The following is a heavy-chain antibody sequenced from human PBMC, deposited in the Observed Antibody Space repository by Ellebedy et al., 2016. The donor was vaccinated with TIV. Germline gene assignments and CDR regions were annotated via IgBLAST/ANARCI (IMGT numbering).Heavy chain of an antibody. V-gene: IGHV3-74*01. CDR2: INGDGGST. J-gene: IGHJ3*02. Sequence: GESLKISXAASGFTFTDYMMHWVRQVPGKGLAWVSRINGDGGSTSYADSVKGRFIISRDNVKDSLYLQMNSLQPEDTAVYYCAKESDAFDIWGQGTLVTVSS. CDR3: AKESDAFDI. CDR1: GFTFTDYM.